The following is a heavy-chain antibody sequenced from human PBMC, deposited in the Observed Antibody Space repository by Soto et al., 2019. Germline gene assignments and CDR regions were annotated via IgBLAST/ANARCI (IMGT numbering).Heavy chain of an antibody. CDR3: ARAGLVVVAATLYYYYGMDV. CDR2: IIPIFGTA. V-gene: IGHV1-69*01. Sequence: QVQLVQSGAEVKKPGSSVKVSCKASGGTFSSYAISWVRQAPGQGLEWMGGIIPIFGTANYAQKFQGRVRITADESTSTAYMELSSLRSEDTAVYYCARAGLVVVAATLYYYYGMDVWGQGTTVTVSS. CDR1: GGTFSSYA. D-gene: IGHD2-15*01. J-gene: IGHJ6*02.